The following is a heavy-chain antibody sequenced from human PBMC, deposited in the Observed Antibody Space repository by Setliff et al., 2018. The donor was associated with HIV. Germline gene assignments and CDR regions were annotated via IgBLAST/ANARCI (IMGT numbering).Heavy chain of an antibody. Sequence: GESLKISCAASGFTFNTYAMSWVRQAPGKGLEWVSVISGSGGSTFYADSVKGRFTISRDNSKNTLYLQMNRLRVEYTAVYYCAKDGIRGGAYPPYYFDYWGHGTLVTVSS. CDR2: ISGSGGST. D-gene: IGHD2-15*01. CDR3: AKDGIRGGAYPPYYFDY. CDR1: GFTFNTYA. V-gene: IGHV3-23*01. J-gene: IGHJ4*01.